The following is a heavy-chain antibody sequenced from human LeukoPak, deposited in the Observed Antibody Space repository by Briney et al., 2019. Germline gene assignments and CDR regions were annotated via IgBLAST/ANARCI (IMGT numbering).Heavy chain of an antibody. Sequence: ASVKVSCKASGGTFNNYAISWVRQAPGQGLEWMGGIIHIFGTTNYAQKFQDRVTITADESTRTAWMELSSLTSEDTAVYYCAISSSGYTYGYVSGWFDPWGQGTLVTVS. CDR3: AISSSGYTYGYVSGWFDP. V-gene: IGHV1-69*13. J-gene: IGHJ5*02. CDR1: GGTFNNYA. CDR2: IIHIFGTT. D-gene: IGHD5-18*01.